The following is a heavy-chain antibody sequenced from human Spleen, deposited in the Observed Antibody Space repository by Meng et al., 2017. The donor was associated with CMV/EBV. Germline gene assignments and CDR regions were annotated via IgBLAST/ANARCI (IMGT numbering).Heavy chain of an antibody. J-gene: IGHJ6*02. CDR1: GFIFSDYW. V-gene: IGHV3-74*01. CDR2: INGDGSAT. D-gene: IGHD2-21*01. CDR3: GRALWDYYGLNV. Sequence: GESLKISCAASGFIFSDYWMHWVRQTPGKGLVWVSRINGDGSATDYAGSVKGRFTISRDNAKNRLYLQMNGLRAEDTAVYYCGRALWDYYGLNVWGQGTTVTVSS.